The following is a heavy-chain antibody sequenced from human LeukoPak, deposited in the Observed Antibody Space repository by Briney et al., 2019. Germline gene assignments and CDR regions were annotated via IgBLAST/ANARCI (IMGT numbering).Heavy chain of an antibody. V-gene: IGHV4-59*08. Sequence: PSETLSLTCTVSGGSISSYYWSWIRQPPGKGLEWIGYIYYSGSTNYNPSLMSRVTISVDTSKNQFSLKLSSVTAADTAVYYCARSQDGDYPFFDYWGQGTLVSVSS. CDR1: GGSISSYY. J-gene: IGHJ4*02. CDR3: ARSQDGDYPFFDY. D-gene: IGHD4-17*01. CDR2: IYYSGST.